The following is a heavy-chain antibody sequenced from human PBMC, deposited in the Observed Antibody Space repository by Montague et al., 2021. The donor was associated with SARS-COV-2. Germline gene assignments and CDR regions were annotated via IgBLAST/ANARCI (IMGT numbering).Heavy chain of an antibody. CDR1: GGSISSDNW. Sequence: SETRSLTCTVSGGSISSDNWWTWVRQPPGKGLEWIGDIFHSGTTNYNPSLKSRLTISVDKSKNQISLKSVSVTAADTAMYYCSLPLGGARFDPWGQGTLVTVSS. CDR3: SLPLGGARFDP. D-gene: IGHD3-16*01. J-gene: IGHJ5*02. V-gene: IGHV4-4*02. CDR2: IFHSGTT.